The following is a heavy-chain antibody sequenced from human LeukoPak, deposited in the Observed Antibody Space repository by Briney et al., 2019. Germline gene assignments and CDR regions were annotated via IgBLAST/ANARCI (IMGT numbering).Heavy chain of an antibody. V-gene: IGHV3-9*03. Sequence: PGRSLRLSCAASGFTFDDYAMHWVRQAPGKGLEWVSGISWNSGSIGYADSVKGRFTISRDNAKNSLYLQMNSLRAEDMALYYCARGLGYCSSTSCYAPPFDYWGQGTLVTVSS. CDR1: GFTFDDYA. CDR3: ARGLGYCSSTSCYAPPFDY. CDR2: ISWNSGSI. D-gene: IGHD2-2*01. J-gene: IGHJ4*02.